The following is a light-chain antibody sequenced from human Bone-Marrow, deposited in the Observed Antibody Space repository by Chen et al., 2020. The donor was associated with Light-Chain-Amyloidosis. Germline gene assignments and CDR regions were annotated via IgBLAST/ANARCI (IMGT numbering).Light chain of an antibody. Sequence: SYELTQPPSVSVSPGQTARITCSGDDLPTKYAYWYQQKPGQAPVLVIHSDTERPSGISERFSGSSSGPNATLTISGVQAEDEADYRCQSAESSGTYEVIFGGGTKLTVL. CDR1: DLPTKY. J-gene: IGLJ2*01. CDR3: QSAESSGTYEVI. CDR2: SDT. V-gene: IGLV3-25*03.